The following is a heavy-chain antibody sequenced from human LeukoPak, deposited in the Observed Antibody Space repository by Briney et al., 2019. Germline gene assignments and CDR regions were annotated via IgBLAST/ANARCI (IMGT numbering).Heavy chain of an antibody. CDR1: GGSLSIHY. V-gene: IGHV4-59*11. D-gene: IGHD6-25*01. CDR2: AYYTGNT. Sequence: SETLSLTCSVSGGSLSIHYWSWLRQPPGKGLEWICNAYYTGNTNYNPSLKGRVTISVDTSTSQVSLRVTSVTAADTAVYYCARIDPLGFFDQWGPGILVTVSS. J-gene: IGHJ4*02. CDR3: ARIDPLGFFDQ.